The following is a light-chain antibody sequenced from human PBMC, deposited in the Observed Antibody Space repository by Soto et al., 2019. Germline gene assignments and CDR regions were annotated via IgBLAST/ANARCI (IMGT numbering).Light chain of an antibody. Sequence: EIQMTQSPASLSASPGDRTTITCRASQSVSTNLNWYQQKPGKAPRLLIYGASTLATGIPARFSGSGSATEYTLTISSLQPEDFAAYYCQQSYNSPPHTFGEGTKVEMK. CDR3: QQSYNSPPHT. V-gene: IGKV1-39*01. J-gene: IGKJ4*01. CDR1: QSVSTN. CDR2: GAS.